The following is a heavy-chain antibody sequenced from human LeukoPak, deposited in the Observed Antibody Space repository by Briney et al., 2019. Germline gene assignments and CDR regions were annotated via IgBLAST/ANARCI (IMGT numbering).Heavy chain of an antibody. D-gene: IGHD6-19*01. CDR1: GGSISGYR. CDR2: ICHTGST. CDR3: AREMTYTGGWGPFDY. J-gene: IGHJ4*02. Sequence: SETLSLTCTVSGGSISGYRWDWIRQAPGKGLEWIGYICHTGSTNSNPSLKSRVTLSVDTSKNQFSLRLTSVTAADTAVYFCAREMTYTGGWGPFDYWGPGALLTVSS. V-gene: IGHV4-59*01.